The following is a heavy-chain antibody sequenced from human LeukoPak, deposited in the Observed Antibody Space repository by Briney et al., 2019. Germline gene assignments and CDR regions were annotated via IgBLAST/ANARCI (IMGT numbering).Heavy chain of an antibody. D-gene: IGHD3-10*01. CDR2: IYYSGST. Sequence: SETLSLACTVSGGSISSYYWSWIRQPPGKGLEWIGYIYYSGSTNYNPSLKSRVTISVDTSKNQFSLKLSSVTAADTAVYYCARELFGFDAFDIWGQGTMVTVSS. CDR3: ARELFGFDAFDI. J-gene: IGHJ3*02. V-gene: IGHV4-59*01. CDR1: GGSISSYY.